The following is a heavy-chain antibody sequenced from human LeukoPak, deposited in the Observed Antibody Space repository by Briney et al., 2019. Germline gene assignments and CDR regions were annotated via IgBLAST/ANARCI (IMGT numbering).Heavy chain of an antibody. CDR1: GGSISSSSYY. J-gene: IGHJ4*02. Sequence: SETLSLTCTVSGGSISSSSYYWGWIRQPPGKGLEWIGSIYYSGSTYYNPSLKSRVTISVHTSKNQFSLKLSSVTAADTAVYYCARHEFVGATVFDYWGQGTLVTVSS. CDR3: ARHEFVGATVFDY. D-gene: IGHD1-26*01. V-gene: IGHV4-39*01. CDR2: IYYSGST.